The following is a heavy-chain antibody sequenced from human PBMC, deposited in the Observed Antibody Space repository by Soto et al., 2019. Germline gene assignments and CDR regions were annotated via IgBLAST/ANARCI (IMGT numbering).Heavy chain of an antibody. CDR3: AKGLNDFWSGYYFSEFDY. D-gene: IGHD3-3*01. CDR1: GFTFSSYA. V-gene: IGHV3-23*01. CDR2: ISGSGGSA. J-gene: IGHJ4*02. Sequence: EVQLLESGGGLVQPGGSLRLSCAASGFTFSSYAVSWVRQAPGMGPEWVSAISGSGGSAYYAESVKGRFTISRDNSKNTLYLQMSSLRVEDTGVYYCAKGLNDFWSGYYFSEFDYWGQGTLVTVSS.